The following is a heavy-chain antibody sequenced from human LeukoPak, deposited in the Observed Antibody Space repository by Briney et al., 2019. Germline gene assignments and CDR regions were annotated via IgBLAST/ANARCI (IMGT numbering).Heavy chain of an antibody. CDR3: ARDQGYYDSSGGDAFDI. CDR2: IYYSGST. J-gene: IGHJ3*02. V-gene: IGHV4-59*01. CDR1: GGSIRSYY. D-gene: IGHD3-22*01. Sequence: PSETLSLTCTVSGGSIRSYYWSWIRQPPGKGLEWIGYIYYSGSTNYNPSLKSRVTISVDTSKNQFSLKLSSVTAADTAVYYCARDQGYYDSSGGDAFDIWDLGTVVTVSS.